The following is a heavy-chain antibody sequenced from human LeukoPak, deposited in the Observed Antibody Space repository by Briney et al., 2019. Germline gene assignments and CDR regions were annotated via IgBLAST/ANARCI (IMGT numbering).Heavy chain of an antibody. V-gene: IGHV3-7*01. CDR3: ASGGHYFFDN. Sequence: PGGSLRLSCAASGFNFNVYWMSWVRQAPGKGLEWVANIKEDETEKNYVDSVKGRFTIYRDNAKNSVYLQMISLRVEDTAVYYCASGGHYFFDNWGQGTLFTVSS. CDR1: GFNFNVYW. J-gene: IGHJ4*02. CDR2: IKEDETEK. D-gene: IGHD3-10*01.